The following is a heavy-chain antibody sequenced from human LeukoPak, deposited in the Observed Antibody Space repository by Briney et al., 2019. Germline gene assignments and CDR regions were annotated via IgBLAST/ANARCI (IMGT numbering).Heavy chain of an antibody. J-gene: IGHJ4*02. V-gene: IGHV4-59*12. Sequence: SETLSLTCTVSGGSISSYYWSWIRQPPGKGLEWIGYIYYSGSTNYNPSLKSRVTISVDTSKNQFSLKLSSVTAADTAVYYCARELASDWLFDYWGQGTLVTVSS. D-gene: IGHD3-9*01. CDR2: IYYSGST. CDR3: ARELASDWLFDY. CDR1: GGSISSYY.